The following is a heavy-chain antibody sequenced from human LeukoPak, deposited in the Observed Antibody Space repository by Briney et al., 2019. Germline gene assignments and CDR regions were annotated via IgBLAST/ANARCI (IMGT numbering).Heavy chain of an antibody. Sequence: GGSLRVSCAASGFTFSSYWMTWVRQAPGKGLEWVANIKQDGSQKYYVDSVKGRFTISRDNAKNSLYLQMNSLRAEDTAVYYCARHYDSSGYSLDYWGQRTLVTVSS. V-gene: IGHV3-7*01. D-gene: IGHD3-22*01. CDR1: GFTFSSYW. CDR3: ARHYDSSGYSLDY. J-gene: IGHJ4*02. CDR2: IKQDGSQK.